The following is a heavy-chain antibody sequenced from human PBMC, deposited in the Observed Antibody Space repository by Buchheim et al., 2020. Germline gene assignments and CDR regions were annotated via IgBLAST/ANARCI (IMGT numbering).Heavy chain of an antibody. CDR3: ANDDDTPAFGYYYGMDV. D-gene: IGHD2-15*01. J-gene: IGHJ6*02. V-gene: IGHV3-30*18. CDR2: ISYDGNNK. Sequence: QVQLVESGGGVAQPGRSLRLSCAASGFTFSSYGMHWVRQAPGKGLEWVAVISYDGNNKYYADSVKGRFTISRDNSKNTLYLQMNSLRAEDTAVYYCANDDDTPAFGYYYGMDVWGQGT. CDR1: GFTFSSYG.